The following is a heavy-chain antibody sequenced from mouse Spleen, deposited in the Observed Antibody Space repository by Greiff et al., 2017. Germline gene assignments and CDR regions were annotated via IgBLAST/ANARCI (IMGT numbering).Heavy chain of an antibody. D-gene: IGHD1-1*01. CDR3: ARDYGSGAWFAY. Sequence: QVQLQQSGAELVRPGTSVKVSCKASGYAFTNYLIEWVKQRPGQGLEWIGVINPGSGGTNYNEKFKGKATLTADKSSSTAYMQLSSLTSEDSAVYFCARDYGSGAWFAYWGQGTLVTVSA. J-gene: IGHJ3*01. V-gene: IGHV1-54*01. CDR1: GYAFTNYL. CDR2: INPGSGGT.